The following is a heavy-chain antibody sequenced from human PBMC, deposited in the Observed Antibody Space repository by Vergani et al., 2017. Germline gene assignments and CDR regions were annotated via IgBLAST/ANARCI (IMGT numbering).Heavy chain of an antibody. D-gene: IGHD3-9*01. J-gene: IGHJ5*01. CDR3: SRARCNETCYMTSWLDS. V-gene: IGHV3-74*03. Sequence: DVHLAESGGGLFQPWGSLRLSCSASGFSFNSYWMHWVRQVPGKGLLWVSRIKSDGSITTYADSVKGRFTIFRDKAQNTLYLQMISLRVEDTGFYYCSRARCNETCYMTSWLDSWGQGTLVTVSS. CDR2: IKSDGSIT. CDR1: GFSFNSYW.